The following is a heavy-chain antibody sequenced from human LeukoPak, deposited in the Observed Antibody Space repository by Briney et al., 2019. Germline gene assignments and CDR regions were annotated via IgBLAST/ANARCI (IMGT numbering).Heavy chain of an antibody. J-gene: IGHJ4*02. Sequence: GGSLRLSCAASGFTFSDYYMSWIRQAPGKGLEWVSYISSSGSTIYYADSVKGRFTISRDNAKNSLYLQMNSLRAEDTAVYYCAGDRNSDWYSPLDYWGQGSQVTVSP. V-gene: IGHV3-11*01. CDR2: ISSSGSTI. D-gene: IGHD6-19*01. CDR1: GFTFSDYY. CDR3: AGDRNSDWYSPLDY.